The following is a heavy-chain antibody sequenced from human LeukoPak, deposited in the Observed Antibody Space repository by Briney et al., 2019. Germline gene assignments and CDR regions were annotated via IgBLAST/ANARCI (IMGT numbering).Heavy chain of an antibody. D-gene: IGHD7-27*01. CDR2: ISSSSSYT. J-gene: IGHJ4*02. Sequence: GGSLRLSCATSGFTFSDYYMSWICQAPGKGLEWVSYISSSSSYTNYADSVKGRFTISRDNAKNSLYLQMNSLRAEDTAVYYCARERELGTSDYWGQGTLVTVSS. V-gene: IGHV3-11*06. CDR3: ARERELGTSDY. CDR1: GFTFSDYY.